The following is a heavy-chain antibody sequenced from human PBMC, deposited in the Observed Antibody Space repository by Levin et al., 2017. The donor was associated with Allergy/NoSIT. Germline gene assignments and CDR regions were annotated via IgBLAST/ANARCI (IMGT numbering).Heavy chain of an antibody. CDR1: GFTFSSYW. CDR2: INSDGSST. Sequence: TSETLSLTCAASGFTFSSYWMHWVRQAPGKGLVWVSRINSDGSSTSYADSVKGRFTISRDNAKNTLYLQMNSLRAEDTAVYYCARVPRGSGYLDAFDIWGQGTMVTVSS. V-gene: IGHV3-74*01. D-gene: IGHD3-22*01. CDR3: ARVPRGSGYLDAFDI. J-gene: IGHJ3*02.